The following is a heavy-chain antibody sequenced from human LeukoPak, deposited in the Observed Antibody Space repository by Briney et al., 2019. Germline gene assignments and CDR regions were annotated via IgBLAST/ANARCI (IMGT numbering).Heavy chain of an antibody. CDR3: AGDTASRLRWLHGGVVFDT. D-gene: IGHD4-23*01. Sequence: GGSLRLSCAASGFTFGSYSMNWVRQAPGKGLEWVSSISSSSSYIYYADSVKGRFTISRDNAKNSLYLQMNSLRAEDTDVYYCAGDTASRLRWLHGGVVFDTWAKGQWSPSLQ. J-gene: IGHJ3*02. CDR2: ISSSSSYI. CDR1: GFTFGSYS. V-gene: IGHV3-21*01.